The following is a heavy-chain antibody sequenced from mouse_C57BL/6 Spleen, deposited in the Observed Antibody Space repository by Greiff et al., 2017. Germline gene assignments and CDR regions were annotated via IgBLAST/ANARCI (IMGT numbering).Heavy chain of an antibody. Sequence: VQLQQSGPELVKPGASVKISCKASGYTFTDYYMNWVKQSPGKSLVWIGDINPNNGGTSYNQKFKGKATLTVDKSSSTAYMELRSLTSEDSAVYYSARNWGWNLDIWGTGPTVTVSS. CDR1: GYTFTDYY. V-gene: IGHV1-26*01. CDR2: INPNNGGT. J-gene: IGHJ1*03. CDR3: ARNWGWNLDI.